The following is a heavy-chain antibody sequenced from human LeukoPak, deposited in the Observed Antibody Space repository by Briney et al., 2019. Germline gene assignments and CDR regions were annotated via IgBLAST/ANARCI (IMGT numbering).Heavy chain of an antibody. V-gene: IGHV3-11*01. Sequence: PGGSLRLSCAASGFTFSDYYMRWIRQAPGKGLEWVSYISSSGSTIYYADSVKGRFTISRDNAKNSLYLQKNSLRAEDTAVYYCARVLSGWQPYFDYWGQGTLVTVSS. CDR3: ARVLSGWQPYFDY. CDR1: GFTFSDYY. D-gene: IGHD6-19*01. CDR2: ISSSGSTI. J-gene: IGHJ4*02.